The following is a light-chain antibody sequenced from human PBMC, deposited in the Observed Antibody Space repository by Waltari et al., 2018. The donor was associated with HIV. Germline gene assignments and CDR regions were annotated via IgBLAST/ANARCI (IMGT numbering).Light chain of an antibody. Sequence: EIVLTQSPATLFMSQGERATFFCRASQSVSSNLAWYQQKFGQAPRLLIYYASTRATGIPARFSGSVSGTEFTLTISSLQSEDFAVYYCQQYNNWPPGYTFGQGTKLEIK. CDR2: YAS. V-gene: IGKV3-15*01. CDR1: QSVSSN. CDR3: QQYNNWPPGYT. J-gene: IGKJ2*01.